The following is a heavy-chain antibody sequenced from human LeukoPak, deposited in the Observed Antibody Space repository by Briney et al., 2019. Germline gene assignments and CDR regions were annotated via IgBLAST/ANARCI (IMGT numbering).Heavy chain of an antibody. CDR1: VITFSSYA. J-gene: IGHJ4*02. V-gene: IGHV3-23*01. D-gene: IGHD6-13*01. Sequence: PGGSLRLSCAASVITFSSYAMSWVRQAPGKGLEWVSAISAYGGTTYYADSVKGRFTISRGNSKNTLYLQMNSLRAEDTAVYYCAKVYLAAGFSSSGYFDYWGQGTLVTVSS. CDR3: AKVYLAAGFSSSGYFDY. CDR2: ISAYGGTT.